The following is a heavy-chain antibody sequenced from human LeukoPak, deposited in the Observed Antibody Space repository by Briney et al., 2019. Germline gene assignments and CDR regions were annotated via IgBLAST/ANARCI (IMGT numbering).Heavy chain of an antibody. CDR3: ATDPTKDTLNDY. J-gene: IGHJ4*02. D-gene: IGHD2-15*01. Sequence: GASVKVSCKASGGTFNNYAISWVRQAPGQGLEWLGGIIPIFGTANYAQKFQGRVTITADESTSTAYMELSSLRSEDTAVYYCATDPTKDTLNDYWGQGTLVTVSS. CDR2: IIPIFGTA. CDR1: GGTFNNYA. V-gene: IGHV1-69*13.